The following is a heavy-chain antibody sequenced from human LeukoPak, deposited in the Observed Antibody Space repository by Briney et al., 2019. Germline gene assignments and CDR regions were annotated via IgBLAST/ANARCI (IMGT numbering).Heavy chain of an antibody. V-gene: IGHV4-59*01. Sequence: PSETLSLTCTVSGGSIRSDYWSWIRQPPGKGLEWIGYIDYSGNTNYNPSLKSRVTISVDTSKNQLSLKLSSVTAADTAVYYCATSAGTIYTWFDPWGQGTLVTVSS. D-gene: IGHD1-1*01. CDR3: ATSAGTIYTWFDP. J-gene: IGHJ5*02. CDR2: IDYSGNT. CDR1: GGSIRSDY.